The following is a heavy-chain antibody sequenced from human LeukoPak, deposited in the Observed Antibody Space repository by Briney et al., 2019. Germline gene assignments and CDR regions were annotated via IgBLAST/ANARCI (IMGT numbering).Heavy chain of an antibody. CDR2: IYHSGST. J-gene: IGHJ3*02. CDR3: AREYYDSRGGAFDI. V-gene: IGHV4-38-2*02. Sequence: KPSETLSLTCTVSGYSISSGYYWGWIRQPPGKGLEWIGSIYHSGSTYYNPSLKSRVTISVDTSKNQFSLKLSSVTAADTAVYYCAREYYDSRGGAFDIWGQGTMVTVSS. CDR1: GYSISSGYY. D-gene: IGHD3-16*01.